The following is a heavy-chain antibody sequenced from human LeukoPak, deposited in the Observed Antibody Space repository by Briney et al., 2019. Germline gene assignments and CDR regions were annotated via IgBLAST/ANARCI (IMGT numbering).Heavy chain of an antibody. CDR2: IYYSGST. V-gene: IGHV4-59*01. CDR3: ARETGSSIAARDAFDI. J-gene: IGHJ3*02. Sequence: KTSETLSLTCTVSGGSISSYYWSWIRQPPGKGLEWIGYIYYSGSTNYNPSLKSRVTISVDTSKNQFSLKLSSVTAADTAVYYCARETGSSIAARDAFDIWGQGTMVTVSS. CDR1: GGSISSYY. D-gene: IGHD6-6*01.